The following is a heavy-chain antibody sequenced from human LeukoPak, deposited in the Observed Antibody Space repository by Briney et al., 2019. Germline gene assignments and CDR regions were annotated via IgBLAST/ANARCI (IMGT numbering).Heavy chain of an antibody. CDR3: ARNRGYSGYSTSFDY. Sequence: ASVKVSCKASGYTFTSYGISWVRQAPGQGLEWMGWISAYNGNTNYAQKLQGRVTMTTDTSTSTAYMELRSLRSDDTAVYYCARNRGYSGYSTSFDYWGQGTLVTVSS. J-gene: IGHJ4*02. CDR1: GYTFTSYG. CDR2: ISAYNGNT. V-gene: IGHV1-18*01. D-gene: IGHD1-26*01.